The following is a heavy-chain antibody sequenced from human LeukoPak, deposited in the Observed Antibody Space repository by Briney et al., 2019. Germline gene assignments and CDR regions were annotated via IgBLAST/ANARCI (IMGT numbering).Heavy chain of an antibody. D-gene: IGHD2-2*01. CDR1: GGSISSYY. Sequence: PSETLSLTCTVSGGSISSYYWSWIRQPPGKGLEWIGYIYYSGSTNYNPSLKSRVTISVDTSKSQFSLKLSSVTAADTAVYYCARSAGYCSSTSCTHPDYWGQGTLVTVSS. CDR3: ARSAGYCSSTSCTHPDY. V-gene: IGHV4-59*08. J-gene: IGHJ4*02. CDR2: IYYSGST.